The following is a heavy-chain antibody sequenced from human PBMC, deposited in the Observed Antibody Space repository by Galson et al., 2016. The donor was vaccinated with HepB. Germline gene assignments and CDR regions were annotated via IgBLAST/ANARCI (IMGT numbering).Heavy chain of an antibody. J-gene: IGHJ4*02. V-gene: IGHV4-39*01. CDR3: ARRCGGGGCPDY. D-gene: IGHD2-15*01. CDR1: GDSISRSNFY. CDR2: IYYSGST. Sequence: SETLSLTCSVSGDSISRSNFYWHWIRQPPGKGLEWIGSIYYSGSTYYNPSLKSRVTISVDTSRNEFSLKVTSVTATDTAVYYCARRCGGGGCPDYWGQGTLVTVSS.